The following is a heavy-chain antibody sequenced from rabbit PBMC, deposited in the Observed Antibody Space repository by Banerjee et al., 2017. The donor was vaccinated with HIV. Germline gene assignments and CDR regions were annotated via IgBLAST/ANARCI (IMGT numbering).Heavy chain of an antibody. J-gene: IGHJ4*01. V-gene: IGHV1S40*01. CDR3: ARDFDL. Sequence: QSLEESWGGLVRPGGSLTLTCKASGLDFSNGYVMCWVRQAPGKGLEWIACINTISGDTVYATWAKGRFTISKASWTTVTLQMTSLTAADTASYFCARDFDLWGPGTLVTVS. CDR1: GLDFSNGYV. CDR2: INTISGDT.